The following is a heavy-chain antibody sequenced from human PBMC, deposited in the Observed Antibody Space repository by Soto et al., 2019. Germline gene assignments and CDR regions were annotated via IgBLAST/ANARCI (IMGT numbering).Heavy chain of an antibody. Sequence: QVQLVQSGSELKKPGASVKVSCKASGYTFTSYAMNWVRQAPGQGLEWMGWINTNTGNPTYAQGFTGRLAFSLDTHVSTADLHICSLKAEDTAVYYCARDRYFDSSGYSAAFDIWGQGTMVTVSS. J-gene: IGHJ3*02. D-gene: IGHD3-22*01. CDR3: ARDRYFDSSGYSAAFDI. V-gene: IGHV7-4-1*01. CDR2: INTNTGNP. CDR1: GYTFTSYA.